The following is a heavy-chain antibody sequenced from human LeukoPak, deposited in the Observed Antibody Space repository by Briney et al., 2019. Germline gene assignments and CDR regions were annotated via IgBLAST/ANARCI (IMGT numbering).Heavy chain of an antibody. J-gene: IGHJ4*02. CDR1: GGSFRGYY. D-gene: IGHD3-22*01. Sequence: SETLSLTCAVYGGSFRGYYWSWIRQIPGKGLEWIGEINQGGNIKHNPSLKSRATISVDTSKNQFSLRLSSVTAADTAVYYCTTGPDYYNSSSYYSRYWGQGTLVTVSS. V-gene: IGHV4-34*04. CDR2: INQGGNI. CDR3: TTGPDYYNSSSYYSRY.